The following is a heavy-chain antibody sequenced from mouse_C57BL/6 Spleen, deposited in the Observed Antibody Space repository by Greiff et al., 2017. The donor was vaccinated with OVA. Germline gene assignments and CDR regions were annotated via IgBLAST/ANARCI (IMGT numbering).Heavy chain of an antibody. Sequence: VQGVESGAELVRPGTSVKVSCKASGYAFTNYLIEWVKQRPGQGLEWIGVINPGSGGTNYNEKFKGKATLTADKSSSTAYMQLSSLTSEDSAVYFCARYDYDDAMDYWGQGTSVTVSS. CDR1: GYAFTNYL. V-gene: IGHV1-54*01. CDR3: ARYDYDDAMDY. D-gene: IGHD2-4*01. J-gene: IGHJ4*01. CDR2: INPGSGGT.